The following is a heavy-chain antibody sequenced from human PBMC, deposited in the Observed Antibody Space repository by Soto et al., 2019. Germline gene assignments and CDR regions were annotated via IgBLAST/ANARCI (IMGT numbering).Heavy chain of an antibody. CDR3: ARRFLYYYDSGSYWDS. CDR1: GGSISSYY. J-gene: IGHJ4*02. CDR2: IYYSGST. V-gene: IGHV4-59*08. D-gene: IGHD3-10*01. Sequence: SETLSLTCTVSGGSISSYYWSWIRQPPGKGLEWIGYIYYSGSTNYNPSLKSRVTISVDTSKSQFSLILSSVTAADTAVYYCARRFLYYYDSGSYWDSWGQGTLVTVSS.